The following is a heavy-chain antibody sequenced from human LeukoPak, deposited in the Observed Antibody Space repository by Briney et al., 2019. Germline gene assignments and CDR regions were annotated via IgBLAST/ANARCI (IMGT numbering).Heavy chain of an antibody. CDR1: GFTFSNAW. CDR2: IKPKTESGTT. V-gene: IGHV3-15*01. D-gene: IGHD1-14*01. Sequence: GGSLRLSCDGSGFTFSNAWMSWVRLAPGKGLEWIGRIKPKTESGTTDYAAPVNGRFTISRDDSKNALFLQMNSLKIKDTGVYYCTTGNPFDFWGQGTLVTVSS. CDR3: TTGNPFDF. J-gene: IGHJ4*02.